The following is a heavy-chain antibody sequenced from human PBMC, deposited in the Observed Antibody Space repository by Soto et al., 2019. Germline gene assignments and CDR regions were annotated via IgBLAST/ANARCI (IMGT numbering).Heavy chain of an antibody. V-gene: IGHV3-21*01. CDR1: GFTFSSYS. CDR3: ARDGRESGWYDDYYYYYGMDV. Sequence: PGGSLRLSCAASGFTFSSYSMNWVRQAPGKGLEWVSSISSSSSYIYYADSVKGRFTISRDNAKNSLYLQVNSLRAEDTAVYYCARDGRESGWYDDYYYYYGMDVWGQGTTVTVSS. CDR2: ISSSSSYI. D-gene: IGHD6-19*01. J-gene: IGHJ6*02.